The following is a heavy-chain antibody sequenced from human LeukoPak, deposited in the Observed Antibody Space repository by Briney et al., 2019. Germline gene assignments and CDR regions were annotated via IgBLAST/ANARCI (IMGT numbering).Heavy chain of an antibody. V-gene: IGHV1-46*01. J-gene: IGHJ6*02. CDR1: GYTFTSYY. CDR2: INPSGGST. CDR3: ARDGTMVRGAYFNYYGMDV. D-gene: IGHD3-10*01. Sequence: GASVKVSCKASGYTFTSYYMHWVRQAPGQGLEWMGIINPSGGSTSYAQKFQGRVTMTRDTSTSTVYMELSSLRSEDTAVYYYARDGTMVRGAYFNYYGMDVWGQGTTVTVSS.